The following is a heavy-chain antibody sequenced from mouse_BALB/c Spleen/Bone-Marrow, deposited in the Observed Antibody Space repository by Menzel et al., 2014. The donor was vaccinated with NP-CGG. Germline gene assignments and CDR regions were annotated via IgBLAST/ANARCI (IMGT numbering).Heavy chain of an antibody. Sequence: DVMLVESGGGLVQPGGSLRLSCATSGFTFTDYYMTWVRPPSGKALEWLSFIRNEANGYTTEYSASVKGRFTISRDNSQSILYLQMNTLRPEDSATYYCARDNGSSPSYWFFNVWGAGTTVTVSS. V-gene: IGHV7-3*02. J-gene: IGHJ1*01. CDR2: IRNEANGYTT. D-gene: IGHD1-1*01. CDR3: ARDNGSSPSYWFFNV. CDR1: GFTFTDYY.